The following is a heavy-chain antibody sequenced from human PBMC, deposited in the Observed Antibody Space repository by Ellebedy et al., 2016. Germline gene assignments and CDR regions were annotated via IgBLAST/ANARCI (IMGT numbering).Heavy chain of an antibody. Sequence: ASVKVSCKASGYTFTSYAMHWVRQAPGQRLEWMGWINAGNGNTKYSQKFQGRVTITRDTSASTAYMELSSLRSEDTAVYYCARVYGGATPFDYWGQGTLVTVSS. D-gene: IGHD1-26*01. J-gene: IGHJ4*02. CDR3: ARVYGGATPFDY. V-gene: IGHV1-3*01. CDR2: INAGNGNT. CDR1: GYTFTSYA.